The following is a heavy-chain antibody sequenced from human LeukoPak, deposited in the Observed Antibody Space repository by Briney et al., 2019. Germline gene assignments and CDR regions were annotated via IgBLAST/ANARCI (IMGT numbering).Heavy chain of an antibody. CDR3: ARETVAGFPDPYYFDY. CDR2: IKQDGSEK. J-gene: IGHJ4*02. Sequence: PGGSLRLSCAASGFTFSSYWMSWVRQAPGKGLEWVANIKQDGSEKYYMDSVKGRFTISRDNAKNSLYLQMNSLRAEDTAVYYCARETVAGFPDPYYFDYWGQGTLVTVSS. V-gene: IGHV3-7*01. CDR1: GFTFSSYW. D-gene: IGHD6-19*01.